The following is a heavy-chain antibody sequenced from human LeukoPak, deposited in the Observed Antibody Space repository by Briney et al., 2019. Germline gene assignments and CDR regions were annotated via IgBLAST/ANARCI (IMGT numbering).Heavy chain of an antibody. V-gene: IGHV3-11*04. J-gene: IGHJ5*02. Sequence: PGGSLRLSCTASGFTFSDYYMSWIRQAPGKGLEWLSYISSSGSTIYYADSVKGRFTISRDNAKNTLYLQMNSLRAEDTAVYYCARVDDFWSGYHPWGQGTLVTVSS. CDR1: GFTFSDYY. D-gene: IGHD3-3*01. CDR3: ARVDDFWSGYHP. CDR2: ISSSGSTI.